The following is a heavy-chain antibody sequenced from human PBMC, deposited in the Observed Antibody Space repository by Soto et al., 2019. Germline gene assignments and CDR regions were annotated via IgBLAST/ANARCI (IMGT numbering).Heavy chain of an antibody. CDR3: ARSSEQWLVLGSDY. V-gene: IGHV3-30-3*01. J-gene: IGHJ4*02. D-gene: IGHD6-19*01. Sequence: QVQLVESGGGVVQPGRSLRLSCAASGFTFSSYAMHWVRQAPGKGLGWVAVISYDGSNKYYADSVKGRFTISRDNSKNTLYLQMNSLRAEDTAVYYCARSSEQWLVLGSDYWGQGTLVTVSS. CDR1: GFTFSSYA. CDR2: ISYDGSNK.